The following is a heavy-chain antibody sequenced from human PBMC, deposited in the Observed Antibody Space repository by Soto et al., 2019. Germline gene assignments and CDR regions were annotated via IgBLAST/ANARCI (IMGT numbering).Heavy chain of an antibody. V-gene: IGHV1-69*13. J-gene: IGHJ6*02. CDR1: GGTFSSYA. D-gene: IGHD3-10*01. CDR2: IIPIFGTA. CDR3: AGDGAGGYYYGSGRLWPRQGYYYGMDV. Sequence: ASVKVSCKASGGTFSSYAISWVRQAPGQGLEWMGGIIPIFGTANYAQKFQGRVTITADESTSTAYMELSSLRSEDTAVYYCAGDGAGGYYYGSGRLWPRQGYYYGMDVWGQGTTVTVSS.